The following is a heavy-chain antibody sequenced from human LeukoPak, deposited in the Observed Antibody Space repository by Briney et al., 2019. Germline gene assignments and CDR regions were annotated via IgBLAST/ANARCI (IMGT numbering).Heavy chain of an antibody. CDR2: ISSRSSYI. J-gene: IGHJ4*02. Sequence: GGSLRLSCAASGFTFSSYSMNWVRQAPGKGLEWVSSISSRSSYIYYADSVKGRFTISRDNAKNSLYLQMNSLRDEDTAVYYCARGSRTLGEYYIDYWGQGTLVTVSS. CDR3: ARGSRTLGEYYIDY. CDR1: GFTFSSYS. V-gene: IGHV3-21*01. D-gene: IGHD1-14*01.